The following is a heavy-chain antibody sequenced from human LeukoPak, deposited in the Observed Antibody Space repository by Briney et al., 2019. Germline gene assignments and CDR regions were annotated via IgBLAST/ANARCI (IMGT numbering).Heavy chain of an antibody. CDR3: ASDLDYSTDAFDI. CDR2: ISSSSSYI. Sequence: GGSLRLSCAASGFTFSSYWMSWVRQAPGKGLEWVSSISSSSSYIYYADSVKGRFSISRDNAKNSLYLQMNSLRAEDTAVYYCASDLDYSTDAFDIWGQGTMVTVSS. V-gene: IGHV3-21*01. D-gene: IGHD3-10*01. CDR1: GFTFSSYW. J-gene: IGHJ3*02.